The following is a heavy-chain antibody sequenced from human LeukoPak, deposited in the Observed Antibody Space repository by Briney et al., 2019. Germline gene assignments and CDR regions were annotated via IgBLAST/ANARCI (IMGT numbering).Heavy chain of an antibody. V-gene: IGHV1-69*13. J-gene: IGHJ4*02. D-gene: IGHD3-22*01. CDR3: ARDRGNYDSSDPLDY. CDR2: SIPIFGTA. Sequence: AVKVSCKAAGGTFSNYAFSWVRQAPGQGLEWMGGSIPIFGTANYAQKFQGRVTITADESTSTAYMELSSLRSEDTAVYYCARDRGNYDSSDPLDYWGQGTLVTVSS. CDR1: GGTFSNYA.